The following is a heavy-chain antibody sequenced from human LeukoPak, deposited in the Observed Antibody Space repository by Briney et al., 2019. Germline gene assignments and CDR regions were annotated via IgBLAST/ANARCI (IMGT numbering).Heavy chain of an antibody. CDR3: ARDKGRGRLYYFDY. Sequence: GGSLRLSCAASGFTFSSYAMHWVRQAPGKGLEWVAVISYDGSNKYYADSVKGRFTISRDNSKNTLYLQMNSLRAEDTVVYYCARDKGRGRLYYFDYWGQGTLVTVSS. CDR1: GFTFSSYA. J-gene: IGHJ4*02. CDR2: ISYDGSNK. D-gene: IGHD2-21*02. V-gene: IGHV3-30-3*01.